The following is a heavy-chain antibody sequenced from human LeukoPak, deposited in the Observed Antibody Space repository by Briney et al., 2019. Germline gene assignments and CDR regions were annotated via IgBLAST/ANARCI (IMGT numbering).Heavy chain of an antibody. CDR2: IIPIFGTA. CDR1: GGTFSSYA. D-gene: IGHD6-13*01. V-gene: IGHV1-69*01. CDR3: ASSYSSSWYFDY. J-gene: IGHJ4*02. Sequence: SVKVSCKASGGTFSSYAISWVRQAPGQGLEWMGGIIPIFGTANYAQKFQGRVTITADESTSTAYMELSSLRSEATAVYSCASSYSSSWYFDYWGQGTLVTVSS.